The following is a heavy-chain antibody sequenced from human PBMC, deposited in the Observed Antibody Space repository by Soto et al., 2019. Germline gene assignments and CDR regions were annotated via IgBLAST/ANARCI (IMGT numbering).Heavy chain of an antibody. J-gene: IGHJ4*02. V-gene: IGHV4-59*08. Sequence: QVQLQESGPGLVKPSETLSLTCTVSGGSLTSYYWSWIRQPPGKGLEWIGFVYYTGIARYNPSLKSRVNISVDTSKNQLSLKLTSVTAEDTAIYYCARRIVSTEPFDYWGQGTLVTVSS. CDR1: GGSLTSYY. CDR3: ARRIVSTEPFDY. D-gene: IGHD5-12*01. CDR2: VYYTGIA.